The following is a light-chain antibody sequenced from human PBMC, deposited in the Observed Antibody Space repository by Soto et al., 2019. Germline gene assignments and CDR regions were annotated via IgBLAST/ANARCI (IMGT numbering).Light chain of an antibody. J-gene: IGKJ5*01. CDR1: QSVSTW. Sequence: DIQMTQSPSTLSASVGDSVTVTCRASQSVSTWLAWYQQKPGKAPKLLIYAASTLESGVPSRFSATVSGTEFSLTITSLQPEDFATYYCQQLFDSPITFGQGTRLEN. V-gene: IGKV1-5*01. CDR3: QQLFDSPIT. CDR2: AAS.